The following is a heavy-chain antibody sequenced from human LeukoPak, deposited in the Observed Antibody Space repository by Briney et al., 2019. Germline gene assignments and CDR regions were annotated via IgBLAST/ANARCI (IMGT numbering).Heavy chain of an antibody. CDR3: ASPTRYYESTAYYLFDY. V-gene: IGHV4-39*01. CDR2: IYYSGST. J-gene: IGHJ4*02. D-gene: IGHD3-22*01. Sequence: KSSETLSLTCTVSGGSISSSSYYWGWIRQPPGKGLEWIGSIYYSGSTYYNPSLKSRVTISVDTSKNQFSLKLSSVTAADTAVYYCASPTRYYESTAYYLFDYWGQGTLVTVSS. CDR1: GGSISSSSYY.